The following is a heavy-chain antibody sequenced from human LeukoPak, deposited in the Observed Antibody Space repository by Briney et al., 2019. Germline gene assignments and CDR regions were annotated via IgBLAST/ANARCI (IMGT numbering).Heavy chain of an antibody. Sequence: GGSLRLSCAASGFTFDDYAMHWVRQAPGKGLEWVSGISWNSGSIGYADSVKGRFTISRDNAKNSLYLQMNSLRAEDTALYYCAKDRDGSGTPDFDCWGQGTLVTVSS. CDR1: GFTFDDYA. D-gene: IGHD3-10*01. CDR3: AKDRDGSGTPDFDC. V-gene: IGHV3-9*01. CDR2: ISWNSGSI. J-gene: IGHJ4*02.